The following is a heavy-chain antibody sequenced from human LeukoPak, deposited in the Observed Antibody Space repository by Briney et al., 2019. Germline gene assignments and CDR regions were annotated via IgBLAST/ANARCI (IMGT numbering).Heavy chain of an antibody. D-gene: IGHD7-27*01. V-gene: IGHV3-66*01. CDR2: LYSGGST. J-gene: IGHJ4*02. Sequence: GGSLRLSCAASGITVSRNYMSWVRQAPGKGLEWVSVLYSGGSTYYVDSVKGRFTISRDNSKNTVYLQMNSLRAEDTAMYFCARIITGDLDYWGQGTLVTVSS. CDR1: GITVSRNY. CDR3: ARIITGDLDY.